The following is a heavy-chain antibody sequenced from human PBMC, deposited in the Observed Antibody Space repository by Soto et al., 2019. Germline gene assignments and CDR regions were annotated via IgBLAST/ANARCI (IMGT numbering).Heavy chain of an antibody. J-gene: IGHJ4*02. Sequence: EVHLLESGGGLVQPGGSLRLSCAASGFNFGSCAMSWVRQAPGRGLEWVSHISGSGSSTYYADSVKGRFTISRDSYKNTLDLQMNSLRAEDTAVYYCAKGAPTSYFDKWGQGTLVTVSS. CDR1: GFNFGSCA. CDR3: AKGAPTSYFDK. CDR2: ISGSGSST. V-gene: IGHV3-23*01.